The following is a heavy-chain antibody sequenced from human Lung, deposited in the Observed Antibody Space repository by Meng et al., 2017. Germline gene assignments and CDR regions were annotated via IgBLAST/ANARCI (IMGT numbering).Heavy chain of an antibody. CDR3: ARGPTTMAHDFDY. CDR2: INHSGST. Sequence: QVQLQHGGAGLLKPSETLSLTCVVSGGSFSDYYWSWIRQPPGKGLEWIGEINHSGSTNYNPSLESRATISVDTSQNNLSLKLSSATAADSAVYYCARGPTTMAHDFDYWGQGTLVTVSS. D-gene: IGHD4-11*01. J-gene: IGHJ4*02. V-gene: IGHV4-34*01. CDR1: GGSFSDYY.